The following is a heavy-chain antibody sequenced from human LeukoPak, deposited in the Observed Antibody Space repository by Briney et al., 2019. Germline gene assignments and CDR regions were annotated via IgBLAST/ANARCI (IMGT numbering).Heavy chain of an antibody. Sequence: SETLSLTCTVSGGSISSYYWSWIRQPPGKGLEWIGYIYYSGSTNYNPSLKSRVTISVDTSKNQFSLKLSSVSAADTAVYYCARDQQLVGYFDYWGLGTLVTVSS. CDR2: IYYSGST. D-gene: IGHD6-13*01. CDR3: ARDQQLVGYFDY. V-gene: IGHV4-59*01. CDR1: GGSISSYY. J-gene: IGHJ4*02.